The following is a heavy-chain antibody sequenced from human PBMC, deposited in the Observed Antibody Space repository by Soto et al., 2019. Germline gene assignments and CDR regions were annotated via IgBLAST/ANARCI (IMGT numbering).Heavy chain of an antibody. CDR2: IYYSGST. CDR3: ARLVWSYGTWFDP. V-gene: IGHV4-59*08. CDR1: GGSISSYC. D-gene: IGHD5-18*01. Sequence: SETLSLTCTVSGGSISSYCWSWIRQPPGKGLEWIGYIYYSGSTNYNPSLKSRVTISVDTSKNQFSLKLSSVTAADTAVYYCARLVWSYGTWFDPWGQGTLVTVSS. J-gene: IGHJ5*02.